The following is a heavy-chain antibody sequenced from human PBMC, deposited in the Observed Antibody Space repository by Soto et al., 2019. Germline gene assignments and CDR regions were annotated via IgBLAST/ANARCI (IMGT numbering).Heavy chain of an antibody. V-gene: IGHV3-23*01. CDR2: ISGTGYNT. J-gene: IGHJ4*02. CDR3: AKAGFSSSWSPTYFDY. D-gene: IGHD6-13*01. Sequence: EVQLLESGGGLVQPGGSRRLSCAASGFTFTSYAMNWVRLAPGKGLEWVSAISGTGYNTYYADSVKGRFTISRDNTKNTLYLQMNSLRAEDTAVYYCAKAGFSSSWSPTYFDYWGQGTLVTVSS. CDR1: GFTFTSYA.